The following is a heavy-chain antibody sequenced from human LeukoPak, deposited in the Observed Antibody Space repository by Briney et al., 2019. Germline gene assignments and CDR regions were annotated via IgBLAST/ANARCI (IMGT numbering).Heavy chain of an antibody. Sequence: GGSLRLSCAASGFTFSSYGMSWVRQAPGKGLEWVSAISGNGDRTYYADSVKGRFSISRDNSKNTLYLQMNSLRAEDTAIYYCATYRQVLLPFESWGQGTLVTVSS. CDR3: ATYRQVLLPFES. D-gene: IGHD2-8*02. CDR2: ISGNGDRT. V-gene: IGHV3-23*01. J-gene: IGHJ4*02. CDR1: GFTFSSYG.